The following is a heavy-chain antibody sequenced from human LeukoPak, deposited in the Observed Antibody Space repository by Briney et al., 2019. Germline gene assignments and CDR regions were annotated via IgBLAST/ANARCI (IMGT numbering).Heavy chain of an antibody. D-gene: IGHD2-2*01. V-gene: IGHV1-8*03. J-gene: IGHJ6*03. Sequence: ASVEVSCKASGYTFTSYDINWVRQATGQGLEWMGWMNPNSGNTGYVQKFQGRVTITRNTSISTAYMELSSLRSEDTAVYYCARPSYCSSTSCYVNYYYMDVWGKGTTVTVSS. CDR1: GYTFTSYD. CDR2: MNPNSGNT. CDR3: ARPSYCSSTSCYVNYYYMDV.